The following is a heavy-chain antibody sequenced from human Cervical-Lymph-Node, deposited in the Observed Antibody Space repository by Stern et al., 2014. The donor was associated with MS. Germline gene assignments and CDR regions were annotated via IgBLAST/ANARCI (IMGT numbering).Heavy chain of an antibody. J-gene: IGHJ4*02. D-gene: IGHD3-22*01. CDR3: ARVLRGKYSGYLDY. CDR1: GGSISSYY. CDR2: IYYSGST. Sequence: QVQLVESGPGLVKPSETLSLTCTVSGGSISSYYWSWIRQPPGKGLEWIGYIYYSGSTNYNPSLKSRVTISVDTSKNQFPLKLSSVTAADTAVYYCARVLRGKYSGYLDYWGQGTLVTVSS. V-gene: IGHV4-59*01.